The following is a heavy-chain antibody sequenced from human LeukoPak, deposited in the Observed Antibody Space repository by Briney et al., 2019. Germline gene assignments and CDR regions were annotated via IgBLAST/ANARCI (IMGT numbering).Heavy chain of an antibody. J-gene: IGHJ5*02. Sequence: PSETLSLTCTVSGGSISSGGYYWSWIRQHPGKGLEWIGYIYYSGSTYYNPSLKSRVTISVDTSKNQFSPKLSSVTAADTAVYYCARVGFSGRYCSSTSCYKWFDPWGQGTLVTVSS. CDR2: IYYSGST. V-gene: IGHV4-31*03. D-gene: IGHD2-2*02. CDR3: ARVGFSGRYCSSTSCYKWFDP. CDR1: GGSISSGGYY.